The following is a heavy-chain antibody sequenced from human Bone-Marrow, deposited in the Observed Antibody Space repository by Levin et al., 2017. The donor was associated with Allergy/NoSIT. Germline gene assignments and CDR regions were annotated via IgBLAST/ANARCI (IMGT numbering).Heavy chain of an antibody. V-gene: IGHV3-7*01. CDR2: IRQDGSQS. J-gene: IGHJ4*02. CDR1: GFTFRSYW. D-gene: IGHD3-10*01. CDR3: VRDDDEGASGAD. Sequence: PGGSLRLSCAASGFTFRSYWMSWIRQAPGKGLEWVANIRQDGSQSHYVDSVRGRFTISRDNAKNSLYLQMDSLRAEDTAVYYCVRDDDEGASGADWGRGSLVTVSS.